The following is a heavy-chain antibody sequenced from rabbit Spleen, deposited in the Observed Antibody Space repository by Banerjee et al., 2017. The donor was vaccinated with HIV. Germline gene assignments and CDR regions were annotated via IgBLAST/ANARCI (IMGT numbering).Heavy chain of an antibody. CDR2: IDTGSSGFT. CDR1: GVSFSSSSY. Sequence: QEQLEESGGGLVKPEGSLKLTCTASGVSFSSSSYMCWVRQAPGKGLEWIACIDTGSSGFTYFATWAKGRFTISKTSSTTVTLQMTSLTAADTATYFCARDISSSFSSYGMDLWGPGTLVTVS. V-gene: IGHV1S45*01. CDR3: ARDISSSFSSYGMDL. D-gene: IGHD1-1*01. J-gene: IGHJ6*01.